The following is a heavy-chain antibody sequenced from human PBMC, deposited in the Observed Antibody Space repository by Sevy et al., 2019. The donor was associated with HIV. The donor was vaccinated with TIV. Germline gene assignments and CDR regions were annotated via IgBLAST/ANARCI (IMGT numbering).Heavy chain of an antibody. V-gene: IGHV3-21*01. D-gene: IGHD3-22*01. J-gene: IGHJ4*02. Sequence: GGSLRLSCAASGFTFSSYSMNWVRQAPGKGLEWASSISSSSSYIYYADSVKGRFTISRDNAKNSLYLQMNSLRAEDTAVYYCAREGGYSNYYDSSGYLDYWGQGTLVTVSS. CDR3: AREGGYSNYYDSSGYLDY. CDR1: GFTFSSYS. CDR2: ISSSSSYI.